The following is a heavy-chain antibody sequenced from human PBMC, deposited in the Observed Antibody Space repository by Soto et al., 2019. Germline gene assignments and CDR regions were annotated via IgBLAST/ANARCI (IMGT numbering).Heavy chain of an antibody. CDR3: ARWFDSGGYQTPY. CDR2: VYHGVTA. CDR1: GFSIGVVYC. V-gene: IGHV4-38-2*01. J-gene: IGHJ4*02. D-gene: IGHD3-22*01. Sequence: SETLSLTSAVSGFSIGVVYCLVCIRQPPGKGLDWIGTVYHGVTAFYNPSLRSRVTISVDTSKNQFSLKLTSVTAADTAVYYCARWFDSGGYQTPYWDQGTLVTVS.